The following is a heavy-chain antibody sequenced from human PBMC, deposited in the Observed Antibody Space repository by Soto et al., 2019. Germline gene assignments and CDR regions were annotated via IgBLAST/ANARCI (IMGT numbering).Heavy chain of an antibody. Sequence: KQSQTLSLPCTVSGGSISSYYWSWIRQPPGKGLEWIGYIYYSGSTNYNPSLKSRVTISVDTSKNQFSLKLSSVTAADTAVYYCARMARTVTNDYYFDYWGQGTLVTVSS. CDR2: IYYSGST. J-gene: IGHJ4*02. CDR1: GGSISSYY. CDR3: ARMARTVTNDYYFDY. D-gene: IGHD4-17*01. V-gene: IGHV4-59*01.